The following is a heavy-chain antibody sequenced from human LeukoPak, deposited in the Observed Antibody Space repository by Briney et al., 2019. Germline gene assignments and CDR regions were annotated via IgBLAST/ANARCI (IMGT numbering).Heavy chain of an antibody. D-gene: IGHD6-19*01. V-gene: IGHV4-59*08. CDR1: GGSISSYY. J-gene: IGHJ4*02. CDR2: IHYSGST. Sequence: SETLSLTCTVSGGSISSYYWNWMRQPPGKGLEWIGYIHYSGSTKYNPSLKSRVTISVDTSKNQFSLKLSSVTAADTAVYYCGRWYSSGWAFDYWGQGTLVPVSS. CDR3: GRWYSSGWAFDY.